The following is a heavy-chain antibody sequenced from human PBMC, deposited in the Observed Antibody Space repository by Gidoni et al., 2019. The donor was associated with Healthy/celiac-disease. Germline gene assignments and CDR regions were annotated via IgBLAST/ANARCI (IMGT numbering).Heavy chain of an antibody. Sequence: EVQLVESGGGLFQPGGSLRLSCAASVFTVSSNYMSWVRQAPGKGMEWVSVIYSGGSTYDADSVKGRFTITRDNSKNTLYLQMNSLRAEDTAVYYCARAGKAAAKRGDYFDYWGQGTLVTVSS. CDR3: ARAGKAAAKRGDYFDY. D-gene: IGHD6-13*01. CDR2: IYSGGST. V-gene: IGHV3-66*02. J-gene: IGHJ4*02. CDR1: VFTVSSNY.